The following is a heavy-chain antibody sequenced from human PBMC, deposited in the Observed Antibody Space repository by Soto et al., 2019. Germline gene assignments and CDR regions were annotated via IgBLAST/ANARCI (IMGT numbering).Heavy chain of an antibody. CDR1: GYTLTTYG. J-gene: IGHJ6*02. CDR3: ARATLRYYAIDV. V-gene: IGHV1-3*04. CDR2: INTGNANT. Sequence: QVHLVQSGAEVQKPGASVKVSCKASGYTLTTYGMHWVRQAPGQSREWMGWINTGNANTKYSPEFQGRLIITRDTSANTAYMELSSLRSEDTAVYYCARATLRYYAIDVWGQGTTVTVSS.